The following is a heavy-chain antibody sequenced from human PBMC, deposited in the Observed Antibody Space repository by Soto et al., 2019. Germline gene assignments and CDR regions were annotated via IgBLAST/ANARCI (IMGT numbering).Heavy chain of an antibody. D-gene: IGHD6-19*01. Sequence: QITLKESGPTVVKPTQTLTLTCSLSGFSLNTGGVGVGWIRQPPGKALEWLAVIYWDDDKSWNPSLRDRLTMHRNXSDDQVVLTVTNMDPVDTGTYYCARRRGGFGGGWTTPYFDYWGQGTLVTVSS. CDR1: GFSLNTGGVG. V-gene: IGHV2-5*02. CDR2: IYWDDDK. J-gene: IGHJ4*02. CDR3: ARRRGGFGGGWTTPYFDY.